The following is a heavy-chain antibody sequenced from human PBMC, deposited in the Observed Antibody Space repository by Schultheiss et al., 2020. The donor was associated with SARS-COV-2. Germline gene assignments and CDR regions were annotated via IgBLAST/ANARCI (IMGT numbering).Heavy chain of an antibody. Sequence: SETLSLTCTVSGGSISSYYWSWIRQPPGKGLEWIGEINHSGSTNYNPSLKSRVTISVDTSKNQFSLKLSSVTAADTAVYYCAREEGYCTGGVCYYYYGMDVWGQGTTVTVSS. CDR1: GGSISSYY. CDR3: AREEGYCTGGVCYYYYGMDV. V-gene: IGHV4-34*01. CDR2: INHSGST. D-gene: IGHD2-8*02. J-gene: IGHJ6*02.